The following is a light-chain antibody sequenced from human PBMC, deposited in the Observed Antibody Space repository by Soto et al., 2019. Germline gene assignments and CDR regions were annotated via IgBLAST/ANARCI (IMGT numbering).Light chain of an antibody. Sequence: DIQMTQSPSSLSASVGDGVTITCRASQSISNYVNWYQQKPGKAPKLLIYAASRLQSGVPSRFSGTGSRTDFTHTISSLQPEDFATYYCQETFSTPSFTFGGGTKVEI. J-gene: IGKJ4*01. CDR1: QSISNY. CDR3: QETFSTPSFT. V-gene: IGKV1-39*01. CDR2: AAS.